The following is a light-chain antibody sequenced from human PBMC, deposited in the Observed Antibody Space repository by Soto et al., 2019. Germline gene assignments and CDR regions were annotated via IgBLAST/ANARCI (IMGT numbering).Light chain of an antibody. CDR3: QQTNSFPLT. CDR1: QDISSY. CDR2: AAF. V-gene: IGKV1D-12*01. J-gene: IGKJ4*01. Sequence: DIQMTQSPSSVAASVGDRVTITCRASQDISSYLAWYQQKPGEATKVLIYAAFSLQSGVPSRFSGSGSGTDFTLTISSLQPEDFATYYCQQTNSFPLTFGGGTKVEIK.